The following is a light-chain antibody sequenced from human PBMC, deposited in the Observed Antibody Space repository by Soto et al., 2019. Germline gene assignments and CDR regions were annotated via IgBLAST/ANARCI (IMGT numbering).Light chain of an antibody. Sequence: DIPMTQSPSTLSASVGDRVTITCRASQYISTWLAWYQQKPGKAPKLLIYKASSLESGVPSRFSGSGSGTEFTLTISSLQPDDFATYYCQQYNSHSTFGQGTKVEIK. CDR1: QYISTW. CDR3: QQYNSHST. CDR2: KAS. J-gene: IGKJ1*01. V-gene: IGKV1-5*03.